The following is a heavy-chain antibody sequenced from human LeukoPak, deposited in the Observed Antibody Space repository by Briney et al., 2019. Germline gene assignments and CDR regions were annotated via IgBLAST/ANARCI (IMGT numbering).Heavy chain of an antibody. CDR3: AREWKSSGWSPYDY. Sequence: GGSLRLSCAACGFTFSSYSMNWVRQAPGKGLEWVSSISSSSSYIYYADSVKGRFTISRDNAKNTLYLQMNSLRAEDTAVYYCAREWKSSGWSPYDYWGQGTLVTVSS. CDR1: GFTFSSYS. V-gene: IGHV3-21*01. CDR2: ISSSSSYI. J-gene: IGHJ4*02. D-gene: IGHD6-19*01.